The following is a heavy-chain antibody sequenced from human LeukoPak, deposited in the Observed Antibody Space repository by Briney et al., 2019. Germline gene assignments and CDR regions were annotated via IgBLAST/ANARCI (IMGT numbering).Heavy chain of an antibody. CDR3: ARTANTARVARRYNYFDY. CDR2: IIPIFGTA. J-gene: IGHJ4*02. D-gene: IGHD5-18*01. Sequence: SVKVSCKASGGTFSSYAISWVRQAPGQGLEWMGRIIPIFGTANYAQKFQGRVTITTDESTSTAYMELSSLKSEDTAVYYCARTANTARVARRYNYFDYWGQGTLVTVSS. CDR1: GGTFSSYA. V-gene: IGHV1-69*05.